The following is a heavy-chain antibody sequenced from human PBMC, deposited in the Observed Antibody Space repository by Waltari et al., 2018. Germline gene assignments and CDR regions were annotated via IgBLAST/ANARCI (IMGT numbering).Heavy chain of an antibody. V-gene: IGHV4-61*01. CDR1: GGSVSSGSYS. CDR2: IYYSGST. J-gene: IGHJ2*01. CDR3: ARGIAARPVWYFDL. Sequence: QVQLQESGPGLVKPSETLSLTCTVSGGSVSSGSYSWSWFRQPPGKGLEWIGYIYYSGSTNYNPSLKSRVTISVDTSKNQFSLKLSSVTAADTAVYYCARGIAARPVWYFDLWGRGTLVTVSS. D-gene: IGHD6-6*01.